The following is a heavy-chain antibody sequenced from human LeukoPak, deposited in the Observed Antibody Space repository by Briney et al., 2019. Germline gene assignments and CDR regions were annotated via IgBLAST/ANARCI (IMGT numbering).Heavy chain of an antibody. J-gene: IGHJ3*02. CDR3: VKERSPFDAFDI. Sequence: GGSLRLSCAASGFTFSTYGMHWVRQAPGKGLEWVAVIWSDGNNRFYADSVKSRFTFSRDDSKNTLSLQMNSLRAEDTAVYYCVKERSPFDAFDIWGQGTMVTVSS. V-gene: IGHV3-33*06. CDR1: GFTFSTYG. CDR2: IWSDGNNR.